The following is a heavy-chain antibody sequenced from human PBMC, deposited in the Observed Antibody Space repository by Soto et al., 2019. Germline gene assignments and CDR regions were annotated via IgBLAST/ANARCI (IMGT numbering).Heavy chain of an antibody. CDR1: GFTFSSYW. D-gene: IGHD2-21*01. V-gene: IGHV3-7*01. CDR2: IKQDGSEK. Sequence: GGSLRLSCAASGFTFSSYWMSWVRQAPGKGLEWVANIKQDGSEKYYVDSVKGRFTISRDNAKNSLYLQMNSLRAEDTAVYYCARGNIVVVIAIDYFDYWGQGTLVTVSS. J-gene: IGHJ4*02. CDR3: ARGNIVVVIAIDYFDY.